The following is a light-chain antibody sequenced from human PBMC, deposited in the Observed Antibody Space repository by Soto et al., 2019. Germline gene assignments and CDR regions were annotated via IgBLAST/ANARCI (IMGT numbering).Light chain of an antibody. CDR1: QSVSSTY. CDR2: GAS. Sequence: EIVLTQSPGTLSLSPGDRVTLSCRASQSVSSTYLAWYQQKPGQAPRLLLYGASRRATGIPDRFSGSGSETDFTLTISRLEPEDFAVYYCQQHGSSPRTFGQGTKVEIK. J-gene: IGKJ1*01. V-gene: IGKV3-20*01. CDR3: QQHGSSPRT.